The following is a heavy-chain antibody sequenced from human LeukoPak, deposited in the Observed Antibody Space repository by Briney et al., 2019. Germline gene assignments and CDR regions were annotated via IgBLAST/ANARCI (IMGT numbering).Heavy chain of an antibody. J-gene: IGHJ6*02. CDR2: ISGSGGST. V-gene: IGHV3-23*01. Sequence: PGASLRLSCAASGFTFTGHGMHWVRQAPGKGLEWVSAISGSGGSTYYADSVKGRFTISRDNSKNTLYLQMNSLRAEDTAVYYCAKDGYTAKYGTDVWGQGTTVTISS. CDR3: AKDGYTAKYGTDV. CDR1: GFTFTGHG. D-gene: IGHD5-18*01.